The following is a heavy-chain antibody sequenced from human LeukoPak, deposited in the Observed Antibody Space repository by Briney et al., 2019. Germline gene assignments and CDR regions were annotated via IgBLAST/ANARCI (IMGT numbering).Heavy chain of an antibody. D-gene: IGHD3-10*01. V-gene: IGHV4-59*01. Sequence: SETLSLTCTVSGGSISGYYWSWIRQPPGKGLEWIGYIYYSGSTNYNPSLKSRVTISVDTSKNQFSLKLSSVTAADTAVYYCARDRGNGSGSYIDYWGQGTLVTVSS. CDR1: GGSISGYY. CDR2: IYYSGST. J-gene: IGHJ4*02. CDR3: ARDRGNGSGSYIDY.